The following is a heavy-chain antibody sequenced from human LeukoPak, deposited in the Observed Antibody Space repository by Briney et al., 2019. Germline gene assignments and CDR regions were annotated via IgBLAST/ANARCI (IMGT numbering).Heavy chain of an antibody. D-gene: IGHD2-21*02. CDR1: GFTFSSYE. Sequence: AGGSLRLSCAASGFTFSSYEMNWVRQAPGKGLEWVSYISSSGSTIYYADSVKGRFTISRDNAKNSLYLQMNSLRAKVTAVYYCARAPKYCGGDCYYNYWGQGTLVTVSS. V-gene: IGHV3-48*03. J-gene: IGHJ4*02. CDR3: ARAPKYCGGDCYYNY. CDR2: ISSSGSTI.